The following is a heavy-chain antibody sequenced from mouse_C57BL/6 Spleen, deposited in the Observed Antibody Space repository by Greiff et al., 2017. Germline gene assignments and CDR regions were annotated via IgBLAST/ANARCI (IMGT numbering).Heavy chain of an antibody. Sequence: VQLQQPGAELVKPGASVKMSCKASGYTFTSYWITWVKQRPGQGLEWIGDIYPGSGSTNYNEKFKSKATLTVDTSSSTAYMQLSSLTSEDSAVYYCARSGSKRGGAMDYWGQGTSVTVSS. CDR2: IYPGSGST. CDR1: GYTFTSYW. J-gene: IGHJ4*01. V-gene: IGHV1-55*01. CDR3: ARSGSKRGGAMDY. D-gene: IGHD2-5*01.